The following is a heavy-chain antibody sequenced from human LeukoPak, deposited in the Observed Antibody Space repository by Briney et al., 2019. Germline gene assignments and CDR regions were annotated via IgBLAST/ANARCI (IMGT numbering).Heavy chain of an antibody. CDR2: IYDSGST. Sequence: SETLSLTCTVSGGSIRNYHWSWIRQPPGKGLEWIGYIYDSGSTNYRPSLKSRVTILKDTSKNRISLKLSSVTAADTAVYFCARDRSGYFDYWGQGTLVTVSS. CDR1: GGSIRNYH. J-gene: IGHJ4*02. V-gene: IGHV4-59*01. CDR3: ARDRSGYFDY. D-gene: IGHD3-10*01.